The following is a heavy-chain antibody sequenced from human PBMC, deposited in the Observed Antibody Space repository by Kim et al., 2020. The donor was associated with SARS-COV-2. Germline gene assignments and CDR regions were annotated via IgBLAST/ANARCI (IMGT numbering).Heavy chain of an antibody. D-gene: IGHD6-19*01. CDR2: IYPGDSDT. V-gene: IGHV5-51*01. CDR3: ARGTKQWHVPFDY. J-gene: IGHJ4*02. CDR1: GYSFTNYW. Sequence: GESLKISCKGSGYSFTNYWIGWVRQMPGKGLEWMGIIYPGDSDTRYSPFFQGHVTISADKSITTAYLQLRSLKASDTAMYYCARGTKQWHVPFDYWGQGTLVSVSS.